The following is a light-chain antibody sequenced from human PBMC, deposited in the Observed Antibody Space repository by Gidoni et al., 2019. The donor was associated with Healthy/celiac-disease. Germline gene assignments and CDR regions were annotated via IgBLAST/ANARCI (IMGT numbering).Light chain of an antibody. CDR1: NIGSKS. J-gene: IGLJ3*02. V-gene: IGLV3-21*03. Sequence: SYVLTQPPSVSVAPGKTARITCGGNNIGSKSVHWYQQKPGQAPVLVVYDDSDRPSGLPERFSGSNSGNTATLTISRVEAGDEADYYCQVWDSSSDVGVFGGGTKLTVL. CDR3: QVWDSSSDVGV. CDR2: DDS.